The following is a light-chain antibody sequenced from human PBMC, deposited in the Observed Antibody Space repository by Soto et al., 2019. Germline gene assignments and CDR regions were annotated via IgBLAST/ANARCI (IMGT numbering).Light chain of an antibody. Sequence: DIQMTKSPASLSASVGDRVTITCRASQSISSYLNWYQQKPGKAPKVLIYAASTLQSGVPSRFSGSGSGTDFTLTISNLQPEDLATYYCQQSYSNVALTVGGGTKVDI. J-gene: IGKJ4*01. V-gene: IGKV1-39*01. CDR3: QQSYSNVALT. CDR1: QSISSY. CDR2: AAS.